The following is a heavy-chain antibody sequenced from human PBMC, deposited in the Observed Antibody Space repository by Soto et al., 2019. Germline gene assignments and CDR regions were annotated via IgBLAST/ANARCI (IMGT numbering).Heavy chain of an antibody. Sequence: EVQLVESGGGLVQPGGSLRLSCAASGFTFSSYWMHWVRQAPGKGLVWVSRINSDGTTTTYADSVKGRFTISRDNAKNTLFLQMNSLRAEDTTVYYCASSLGDGLWGQGTLVTVSS. V-gene: IGHV3-74*01. J-gene: IGHJ4*02. CDR2: INSDGTTT. CDR1: GFTFSSYW. CDR3: ASSLGDGL. D-gene: IGHD3-16*01.